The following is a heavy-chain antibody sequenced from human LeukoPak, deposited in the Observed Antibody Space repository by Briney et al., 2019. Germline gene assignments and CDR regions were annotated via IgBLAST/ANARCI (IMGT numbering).Heavy chain of an antibody. CDR1: GYTFSDYF. V-gene: IGHV1-2*06. J-gene: IGHJ5*02. CDR2: INPYNGGT. CDR3: ASLQGGNSDWLDP. D-gene: IGHD4-23*01. Sequence: APVKVSCKASGYTFSDYFIHWVRQAPGQGLEWMGRINPYNGGTTYAQSFQGRVTLTRDTTITTVYLELTGLRSDDTAVYYCASLQGGNSDWLDPWGQGTLVTVSS.